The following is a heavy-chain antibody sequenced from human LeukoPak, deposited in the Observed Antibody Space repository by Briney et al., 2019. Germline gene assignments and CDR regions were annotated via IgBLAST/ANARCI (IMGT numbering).Heavy chain of an antibody. CDR1: GGSISSSNW. Sequence: SEXLSLXCTVSGGSISSSNWWSWLRQSPGXGLXWIGEIFHTGTTTYNPSLKSRVVMSIDKSKNQFSLKLTSLTAADTAVYFCAREEVKYFQHWGQGTLVTVSS. CDR2: IFHTGTT. V-gene: IGHV4-4*02. J-gene: IGHJ1*01. CDR3: AREEVKYFQH.